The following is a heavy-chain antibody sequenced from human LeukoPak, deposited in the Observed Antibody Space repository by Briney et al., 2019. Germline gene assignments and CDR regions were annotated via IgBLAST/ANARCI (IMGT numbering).Heavy chain of an antibody. Sequence: PSETLSLTCTISSGSVSSYYWSWIRQPPGKGLEWIGYIYHSGYTNYNPSLKSRVTISLDTSKKQFSLKLSSVTAADTAVYYCARPSGMGPAFDIWGQGTMVTVSS. D-gene: IGHD1-1*01. CDR1: SGSVSSYY. V-gene: IGHV4-59*08. CDR3: ARPSGMGPAFDI. J-gene: IGHJ3*02. CDR2: IYHSGYT.